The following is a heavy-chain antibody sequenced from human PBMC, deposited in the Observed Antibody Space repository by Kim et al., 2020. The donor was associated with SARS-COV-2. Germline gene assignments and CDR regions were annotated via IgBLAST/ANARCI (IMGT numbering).Heavy chain of an antibody. D-gene: IGHD2-15*01. Sequence: GGSLRLSCAASGFTFSSYGMHWVRQAPGKGLEWVAVIWYDGSNKYYADSVKGRFTISRDNSKNTLYLQMNSLRAEDTAVYYCARRGYCSGGSCRFIDYWGQGTLVTVSS. J-gene: IGHJ4*02. CDR2: IWYDGSNK. V-gene: IGHV3-33*01. CDR1: GFTFSSYG. CDR3: ARRGYCSGGSCRFIDY.